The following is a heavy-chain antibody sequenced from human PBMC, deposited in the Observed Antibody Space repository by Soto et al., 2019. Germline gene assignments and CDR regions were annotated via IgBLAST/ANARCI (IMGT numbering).Heavy chain of an antibody. D-gene: IGHD3-22*01. V-gene: IGHV3-7*04. CDR1: GFTFSTYW. Sequence: GGSLRLSCAASGFTFSTYWMIWVRQAPGKGLEWVANIKPDGSEKWYVDSVKGRFTISRDNAKNSLYLQVNSLRAEDTAVYYCARGDYYDTSGPFSDAFDIWGQGTMVTVSS. J-gene: IGHJ3*02. CDR2: IKPDGSEK. CDR3: ARGDYYDTSGPFSDAFDI.